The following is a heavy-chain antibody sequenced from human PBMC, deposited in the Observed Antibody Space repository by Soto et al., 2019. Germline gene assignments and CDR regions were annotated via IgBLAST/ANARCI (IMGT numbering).Heavy chain of an antibody. V-gene: IGHV3-33*01. D-gene: IGHD1-26*01. CDR2: MWYDGSQK. CDR3: ARDSGIGGSFDY. Sequence: QVRLVESGGGVVQPGRSLRLSCATSGFTFSSYSIHWVRQAPGKGLEWVAVMWYDGSQKYYGGSVKGRFTISRDTSEHTVYLQMDSLRAEDTAVYYFARDSGIGGSFDYWGQGNLVSVSS. CDR1: GFTFSSYS. J-gene: IGHJ4*02.